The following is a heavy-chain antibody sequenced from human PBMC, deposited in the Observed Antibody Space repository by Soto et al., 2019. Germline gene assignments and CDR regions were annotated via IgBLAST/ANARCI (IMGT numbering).Heavy chain of an antibody. CDR1: GGSIGTYY. V-gene: IGHV4-59*01. Sequence: SETLSLTCTVSGGSIGTYYWSWIRQPPGKGLEWIGYIYYSGSTNYNPSLKSRVTISVDTSKNQFSLKLSSVTAADTAVYYCARGILGVSGWFDPWGQGTLVTVSS. CDR2: IYYSGST. J-gene: IGHJ5*02. CDR3: ARGILGVSGWFDP. D-gene: IGHD3-3*01.